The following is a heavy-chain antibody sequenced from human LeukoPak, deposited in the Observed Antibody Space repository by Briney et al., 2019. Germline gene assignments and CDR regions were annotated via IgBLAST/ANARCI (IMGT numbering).Heavy chain of an antibody. J-gene: IGHJ2*01. CDR1: GFTVSSNY. CDR2: IYSSGST. D-gene: IGHD4-23*01. Sequence: GGSLRLSCAASGFTVSSNYMGWVHQDPGKGLEWLAVIYSSGSTSYADSVKGRFTISRDNSKNTLYLQINSLRAEDTAVYYCARGQDGGNSRFFWYFDLWGCGTLVTVSS. CDR3: ARGQDGGNSRFFWYFDL. V-gene: IGHV3-66*01.